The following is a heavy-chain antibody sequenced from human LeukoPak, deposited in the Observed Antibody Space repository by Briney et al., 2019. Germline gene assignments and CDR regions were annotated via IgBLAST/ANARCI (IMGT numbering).Heavy chain of an antibody. J-gene: IGHJ5*02. Sequence: SETLSLTCAVYGGSFSGYYWSWIRQPPGKGLEWIGEINHSGSTNYNPSLESRVTIVDTSKNQFSLKLSSVTAADTAVYYCARVAMYTDSSGYHWPHCFDPWGQGTLVTVSS. CDR3: ARVAMYTDSSGYHWPHCFDP. CDR1: GGSFSGYY. CDR2: INHSGST. V-gene: IGHV4-34*01. D-gene: IGHD3-22*01.